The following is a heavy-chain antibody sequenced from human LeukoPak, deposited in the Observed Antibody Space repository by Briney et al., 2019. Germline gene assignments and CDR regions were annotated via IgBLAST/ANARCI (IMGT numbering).Heavy chain of an antibody. CDR3: ARHPNRSYFDY. CDR2: IYYTGST. D-gene: IGHD1-14*01. J-gene: IGHJ4*02. CDR1: GGSISSSGYY. V-gene: IGHV4-39*01. Sequence: KASETLSLTCTVSGGSISSSGYYWDWIRQPPEKGLEWIGAIYYTGSTYYNPSLKSRVTISGDTSKNQFSLKLTSVTAADTAVYYCARHPNRSYFDYWGQGTLVIVSS.